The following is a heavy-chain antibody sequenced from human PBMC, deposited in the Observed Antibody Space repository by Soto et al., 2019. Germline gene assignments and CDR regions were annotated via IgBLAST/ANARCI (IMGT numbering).Heavy chain of an antibody. CDR3: STRAYDTNGYYRFDP. CDR1: GGSFSGHS. Sequence: SETLSLTCAVYGGSFSGHSWTWIRQSPGKGLEWIGDLNHSGRVNYSPSLKSRVTISLDTSKNQFSLTLSAVTAADTAMYYCSTRAYDTNGYYRFDPWGQGTLVTVSS. D-gene: IGHD3-22*01. V-gene: IGHV4-34*01. J-gene: IGHJ5*01. CDR2: LNHSGRV.